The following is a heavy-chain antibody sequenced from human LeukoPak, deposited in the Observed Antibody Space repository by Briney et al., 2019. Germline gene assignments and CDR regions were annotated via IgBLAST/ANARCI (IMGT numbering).Heavy chain of an antibody. CDR1: GFTFSRYD. J-gene: IGHJ6*02. Sequence: GGSLRLSCAASGFTFSRYDMHWVRQVTGKGLEWVSAISTAGDTYYPGSAKGRFTVSRENAKNSLYLQMNSLSAGDTAVYYCARDISGGYDGLDVWGQGTTVTVSS. V-gene: IGHV3-13*01. CDR2: ISTAGDT. CDR3: ARDISGGYDGLDV. D-gene: IGHD3-22*01.